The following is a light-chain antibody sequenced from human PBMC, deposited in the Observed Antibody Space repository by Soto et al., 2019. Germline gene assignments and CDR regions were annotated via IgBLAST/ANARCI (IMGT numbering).Light chain of an antibody. CDR2: DTS. CDR1: QSVRSY. J-gene: IGKJ4*01. CDR3: QQRSNWLLT. V-gene: IGKV3-11*01. Sequence: EIVLTQSPATLSLSPEERATLSCRASQSVRSYLAWYQQKPGQAPRLLIYDTSNRATGIPARFSGSGSGTDFTLTISSLEPEDFAVYYCQQRSNWLLTFGGGTKVEIK.